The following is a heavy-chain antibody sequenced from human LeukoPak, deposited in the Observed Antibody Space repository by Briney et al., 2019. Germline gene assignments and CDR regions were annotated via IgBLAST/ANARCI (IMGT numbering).Heavy chain of an antibody. CDR2: IIPIFGTA. D-gene: IGHD1-1*01. J-gene: IGHJ5*02. CDR1: GGTFSSYA. Sequence: GASVKVSCKASGGTFSSYAISWVRQAPGQGLEWMGGIIPIFGTANYAQKFQGRVTITTDESTSTAYMELSSLRSEDTAVYYCVSNGKLDQNRWFDPWGQGTLVTVSS. V-gene: IGHV1-69*05. CDR3: VSNGKLDQNRWFDP.